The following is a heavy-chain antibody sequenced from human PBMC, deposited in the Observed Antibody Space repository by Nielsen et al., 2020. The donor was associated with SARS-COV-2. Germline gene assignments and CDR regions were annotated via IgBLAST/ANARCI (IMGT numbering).Heavy chain of an antibody. CDR2: IIPFFGTP. Sequence: SVKVSCKASGGTLNSHTISWVRQAPGEGLEWMGGIIPFFGTPNYAQKFQGRVTITADESTSIAYMELSSLRSEDTAAYYCARCQYGSGSYPLTYYYYDMDVWGQGTTVTVSS. D-gene: IGHD3-10*01. CDR1: GGTLNSHT. J-gene: IGHJ6*02. V-gene: IGHV1-69*13. CDR3: ARCQYGSGSYPLTYYYYDMDV.